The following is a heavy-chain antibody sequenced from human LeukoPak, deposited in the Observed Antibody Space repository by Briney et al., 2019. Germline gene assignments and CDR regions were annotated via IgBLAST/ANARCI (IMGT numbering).Heavy chain of an antibody. CDR2: IIPIFGTA. D-gene: IGHD6-13*01. Sequence: SVKVSCKASGGTFSSYAISWVRQAPGQGLEWMGGIIPIFGTANYAQKFQGRVTITADESTSTAYMELSSLRSEDTAVYYCARDGTLPPVSSSQHEGTYGMDVWGQGTTVTVSS. V-gene: IGHV1-69*13. CDR1: GGTFSSYA. CDR3: ARDGTLPPVSSSQHEGTYGMDV. J-gene: IGHJ6*02.